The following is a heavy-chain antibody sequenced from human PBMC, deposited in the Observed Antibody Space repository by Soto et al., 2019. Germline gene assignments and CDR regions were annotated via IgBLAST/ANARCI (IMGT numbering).Heavy chain of an antibody. Sequence: EVQLVESGGGLVQPGGSLRLSCAASGFTFSIYWMHWVRQAPGKGLVWVSRMNMDGSRISYADFAKGRFTISRDDAKSTVYLQMSNLRAEDTAVYYCVRGDGDRYDGHGYLGRHWGQGTLVTVSS. CDR3: VRGDGDRYDGHGYLGRH. J-gene: IGHJ4*02. D-gene: IGHD2-21*01. CDR2: MNMDGSRI. V-gene: IGHV3-74*01. CDR1: GFTFSIYW.